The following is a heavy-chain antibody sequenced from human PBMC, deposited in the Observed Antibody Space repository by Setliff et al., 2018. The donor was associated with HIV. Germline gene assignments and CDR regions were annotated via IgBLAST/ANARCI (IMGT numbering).Heavy chain of an antibody. V-gene: IGHV4-31*03. Sequence: SETLSLTCTVSGGSVSSTAFYWSWIRQHPGKGLEWIGDIYCSGSTFYNPSLKSRVTISVDTSKKHFSLRLRSVTAADTAVYYCASRGVAGAFDIWGQGTKVTVSS. CDR3: ASRGVAGAFDI. D-gene: IGHD6-19*01. CDR2: IYCSGST. J-gene: IGHJ3*02. CDR1: GGSVSSTAFY.